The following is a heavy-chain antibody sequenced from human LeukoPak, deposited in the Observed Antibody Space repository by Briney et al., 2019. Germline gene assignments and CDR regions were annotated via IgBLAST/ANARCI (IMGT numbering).Heavy chain of an antibody. CDR3: ARESGLRGGGFDP. D-gene: IGHD5-12*01. CDR1: GYTFTGYY. V-gene: IGHV1-2*02. Sequence: ASVKVSCKASGYTFTGYYMHWVRRAPGQGLEWMGWINPNSAGTNYAQNFQGRVTMTRDTSINTAYMELSRLKSDETAIYYCARESGLRGGGFDPWGQGTLVTVSS. CDR2: INPNSAGT. J-gene: IGHJ5*02.